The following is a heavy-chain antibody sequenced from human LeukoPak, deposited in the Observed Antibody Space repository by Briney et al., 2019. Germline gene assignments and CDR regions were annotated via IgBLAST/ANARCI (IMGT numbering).Heavy chain of an antibody. CDR2: INHSGST. D-gene: IGHD5-24*01. J-gene: IGHJ4*02. Sequence: SETLPLTCAVYGGSFSGYYWSWIRQPPGKGLEWIGEINHSGSTNYNPSLKSRVTISVDTSKNQFSLKLSSVTAADTAVYYCARMRWLQPGGFDYWGQGTLVTVSS. CDR3: ARMRWLQPGGFDY. V-gene: IGHV4-34*01. CDR1: GGSFSGYY.